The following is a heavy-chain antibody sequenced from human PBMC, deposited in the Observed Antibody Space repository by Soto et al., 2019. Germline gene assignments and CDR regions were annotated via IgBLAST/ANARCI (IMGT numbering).Heavy chain of an antibody. V-gene: IGHV1-8*01. J-gene: IGHJ4*02. Sequence: ASVKVSCKASGYTFTSYDINWVRHATGQGLEWMEWIKPDRGTTGYAQKFQGRVTMTRNTSISTAYMELSSLRSEDTAVYYCARLAYYDILTGPEIDYWGQGTLVTVSS. CDR1: GYTFTSYD. CDR3: ARLAYYDILTGPEIDY. D-gene: IGHD3-9*01. CDR2: IKPDRGTT.